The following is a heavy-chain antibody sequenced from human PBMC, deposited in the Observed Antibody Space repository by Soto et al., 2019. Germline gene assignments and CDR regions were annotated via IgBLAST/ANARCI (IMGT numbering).Heavy chain of an antibody. CDR3: AREGYCSGGSCYSGWFDP. CDR2: IIPIFGTA. V-gene: IGHV1-69*06. Sequence: QVQLVQSGAEVKKPGSSVKVSCKASGGTFSSYAISWVRQAPGQGLEWMGGIIPIFGTANYAQKFQGRVTITADKSTMTAYMELRSLRSEDMAVYYCAREGYCSGGSCYSGWFDPWGQGNLVTVSS. J-gene: IGHJ5*02. CDR1: GGTFSSYA. D-gene: IGHD2-15*01.